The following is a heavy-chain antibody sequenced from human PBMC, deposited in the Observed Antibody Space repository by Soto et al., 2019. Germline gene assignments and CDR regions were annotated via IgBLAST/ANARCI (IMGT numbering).Heavy chain of an antibody. V-gene: IGHV4-39*01. Sequence: SETLSLTCNVSGGSISSSRSYWAWIRRPPGKGLEWIANIFYSGSTYYNPSLASRVTVSVDTSKNQFSLKLSSVTAADTAVYYCANAIGYCTNGVCPRPDNWFAPWGQGTLVTVSS. D-gene: IGHD2-8*01. CDR3: ANAIGYCTNGVCPRPDNWFAP. J-gene: IGHJ5*02. CDR2: IFYSGST. CDR1: GGSISSSRSY.